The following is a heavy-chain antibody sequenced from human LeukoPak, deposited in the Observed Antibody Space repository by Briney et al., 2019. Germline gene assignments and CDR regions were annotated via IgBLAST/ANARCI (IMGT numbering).Heavy chain of an antibody. Sequence: PGGSLRLSCAASGFIFSSYSMNWVRQAPGKGLEWVSFISSSSNYIYYADSVKGRFTISRDNAKNSLYLQMNSLRAEDTAVYYCARDLAGYCTNGVCHTNYYGMDVWGQGTTVTVS. CDR1: GFIFSSYS. V-gene: IGHV3-21*01. J-gene: IGHJ6*02. CDR3: ARDLAGYCTNGVCHTNYYGMDV. CDR2: ISSSSNYI. D-gene: IGHD2-8*01.